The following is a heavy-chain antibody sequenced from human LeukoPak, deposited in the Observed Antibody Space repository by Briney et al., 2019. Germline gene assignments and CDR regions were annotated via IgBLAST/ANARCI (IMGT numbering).Heavy chain of an antibody. CDR1: GFTFSSYA. Sequence: GGSPRLSCAASGFTFSSYAMHWVRQAPGKGLEWVAVISYDGSNKYYADSVKGRFTISRDNSKNTLYLQMNSLRAEDTAVYYCARESGYSYGYLDYWGQGTLVTVSS. CDR2: ISYDGSNK. D-gene: IGHD5-18*01. V-gene: IGHV3-30-3*01. J-gene: IGHJ4*02. CDR3: ARESGYSYGYLDY.